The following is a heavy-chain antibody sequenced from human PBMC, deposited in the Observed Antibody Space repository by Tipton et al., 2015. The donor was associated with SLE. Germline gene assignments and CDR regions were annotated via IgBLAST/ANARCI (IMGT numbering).Heavy chain of an antibody. CDR1: GVSISSGGFY. CDR2: IYYSGRT. Sequence: TPSLTCTVSGVSISSGGFYWSWIRQHPGKGLEWIGYIYYSGRTYYNPSLKSPVTISVDTSKNLFSLKLSSVTAADTAVYYCARRGYDLGGYYHYAMDVWGQGTTVTVFS. V-gene: IGHV4-31*01. D-gene: IGHD2-15*01. CDR3: ARRGYDLGGYYHYAMDV. J-gene: IGHJ6*02.